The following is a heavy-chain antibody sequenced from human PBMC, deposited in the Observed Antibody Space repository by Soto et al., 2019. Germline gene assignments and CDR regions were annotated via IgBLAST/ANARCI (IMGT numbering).Heavy chain of an antibody. CDR1: GFTCTMSA. J-gene: IGHJ6*02. CDR3: AADSLYCSSTSCYIHYYYGMDV. V-gene: IGHV1-58*01. D-gene: IGHD2-2*02. CDR2: IVVGSGNT. Sequence: SVKVSCKASGFTCTMSAVQCVLQSRLQRRDWIGCIVVGSGNTNYAQKFQERVTITRDMSTSTAYMELSSLRSEDTAVYYCAADSLYCSSTSCYIHYYYGMDVWGQGTTVTVSS.